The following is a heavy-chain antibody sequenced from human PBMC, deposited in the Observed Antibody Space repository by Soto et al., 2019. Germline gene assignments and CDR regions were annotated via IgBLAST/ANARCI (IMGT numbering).Heavy chain of an antibody. Sequence: GASVKVSCKASGYTFTSYGISWVRQAPGQGLEWMGWISAYNGNTNYAQKLQGRVTMTTDTSTSTAYMELRSLRSDDTAVYYCARLKTYYDFWSGYSYYYYMDVWGKGTTVTVSS. CDR1: GYTFTSYG. CDR3: ARLKTYYDFWSGYSYYYYMDV. J-gene: IGHJ6*03. D-gene: IGHD3-3*01. CDR2: ISAYNGNT. V-gene: IGHV1-18*01.